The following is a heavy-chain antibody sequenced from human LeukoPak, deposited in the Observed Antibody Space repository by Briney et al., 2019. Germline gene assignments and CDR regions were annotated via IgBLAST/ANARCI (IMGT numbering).Heavy chain of an antibody. CDR3: ARRAGAYSHPYDY. V-gene: IGHV3-53*01. J-gene: IGHJ4*02. Sequence: TGGSLRLSCTVSGFTVSSNSMSWVRQAPGKGLEWVSFIYSSVTHYSDSVKGRFTISRDNSKNTLFLQMNSLRAEDTAVHYCARRAGAYSHPYDYWGQGTLVTVSS. D-gene: IGHD4/OR15-4a*01. CDR1: GFTVSSNS. CDR2: IYSSVT.